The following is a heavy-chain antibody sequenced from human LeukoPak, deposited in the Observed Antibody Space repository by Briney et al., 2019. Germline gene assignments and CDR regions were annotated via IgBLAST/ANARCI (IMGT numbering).Heavy chain of an antibody. V-gene: IGHV3-64D*09. CDR1: GFTFSSYA. CDR2: ISSNGGST. Sequence: GGSLRLSCSASGFTFSSYAMHWVRQAPGKGLEYVSAISSNGGSTYYADSVKGRFTISRDNSKNTLYLQMSSLRAEDTAVYYCVKLWDYGDYGYMYYFDYWGQGTLVTVSS. CDR3: VKLWDYGDYGYMYYFDY. D-gene: IGHD4-17*01. J-gene: IGHJ4*02.